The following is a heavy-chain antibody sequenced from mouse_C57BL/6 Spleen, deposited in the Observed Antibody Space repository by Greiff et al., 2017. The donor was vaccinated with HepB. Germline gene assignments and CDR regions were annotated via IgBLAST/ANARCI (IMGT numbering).Heavy chain of an antibody. Sequence: EVHLVESGGGLVQPGGSLSLSCAASGFTFTDYYMSWVRQPPGKALEWLGFIRNKANGYTTEYSASVKGRFTISRDNSQSILYLQMNALRAEDSATYYCARYSGGYSLAYWGQGTLVTVSA. CDR3: ARYSGGYSLAY. CDR2: IRNKANGYTT. D-gene: IGHD2-3*01. V-gene: IGHV7-3*01. CDR1: GFTFTDYY. J-gene: IGHJ3*01.